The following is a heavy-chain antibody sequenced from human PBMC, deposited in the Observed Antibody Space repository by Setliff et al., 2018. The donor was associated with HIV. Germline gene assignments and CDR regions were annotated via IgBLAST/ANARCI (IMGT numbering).Heavy chain of an antibody. V-gene: IGHV4-38-2*01. D-gene: IGHD5-12*01. J-gene: IGHJ6*03. CDR1: GYSISSGYY. Sequence: SETLSLTCAVSGYSISSGYYWGWIRQPPGKGLEWIGSIYSSGSTSYNPSLSSRLTISVDTSKSHVSLRLSSVTAADTGVYYCARHRDPPGTRWIFYYYYMDLWGEGTTVTVSS. CDR3: ARHRDPPGTRWIFYYYYMDL. CDR2: IYSSGST.